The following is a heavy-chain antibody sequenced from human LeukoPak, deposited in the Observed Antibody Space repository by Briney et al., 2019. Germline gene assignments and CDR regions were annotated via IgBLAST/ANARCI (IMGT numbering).Heavy chain of an antibody. Sequence: GRSLRLSCAASGFTFSSYGMHWVRQAPGKGLAWVAVIWYDGSNKYYADSVKGRFTISRDNSKNTLYLQMNSLRAEDTAVYYCARDLSSGWYLGYWGQGTLVTVSS. J-gene: IGHJ4*02. V-gene: IGHV3-33*01. CDR3: ARDLSSGWYLGY. CDR1: GFTFSSYG. D-gene: IGHD6-19*01. CDR2: IWYDGSNK.